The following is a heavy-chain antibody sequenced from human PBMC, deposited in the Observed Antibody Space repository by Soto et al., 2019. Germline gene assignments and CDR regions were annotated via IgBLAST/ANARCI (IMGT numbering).Heavy chain of an antibody. J-gene: IGHJ4*02. V-gene: IGHV3-23*01. CDR3: AKDRSSSSWSGNYFDY. CDR1: GFTFSSYA. Sequence: LRLSCAASGFTFSSYAMSWVRQAPGKGLEWVSAISGSGGSTYYADSVKGRFTISRDNSKNTLYLQMNSLRAEDTAVYYCAKDRSSSSWSGNYFDYWGQGTLVTVSS. D-gene: IGHD6-13*01. CDR2: ISGSGGST.